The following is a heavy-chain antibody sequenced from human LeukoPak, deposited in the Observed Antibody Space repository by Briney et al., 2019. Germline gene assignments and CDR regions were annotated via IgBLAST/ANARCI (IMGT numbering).Heavy chain of an antibody. CDR1: GGSFSGYY. CDR3: ARAPLGYSSSPLAFDI. D-gene: IGHD6-6*01. J-gene: IGHJ3*02. V-gene: IGHV4-59*01. CDR2: IYYSGST. Sequence: PSETLSPTCAVYGGSFSGYYWSWIRQPPGKGLEWIGYIYYSGSTNYNPSLKSRVTISVDTSKNQFSLKLSSVTAADTAVYYCARAPLGYSSSPLAFDIWGQGTMVTVSS.